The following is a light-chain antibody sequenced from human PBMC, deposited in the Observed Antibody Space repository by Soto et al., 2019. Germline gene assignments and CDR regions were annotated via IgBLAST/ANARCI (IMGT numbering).Light chain of an antibody. V-gene: IGKV3-20*01. CDR2: GAT. J-gene: IGKJ5*01. CDR1: QSFRGL. CDR3: QQYGSLPT. Sequence: EVVLTQSPVTLSLSPGERATLSCRASQSFRGLLAWYQQKPGQTPRLLIFGATSRATGVPDRISGSESGTDFTLTISRLEPEDFAVYYCQQYGSLPTFGQGTRLEI.